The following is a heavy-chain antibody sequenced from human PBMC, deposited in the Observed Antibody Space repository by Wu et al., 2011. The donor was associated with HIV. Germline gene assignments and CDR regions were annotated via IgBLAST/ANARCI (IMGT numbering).Heavy chain of an antibody. Sequence: VQSGNEVKKPGASVKVSCKASGYRFTSYGFSWVRQAPGQRFEWMGWISAYNGDTSYAQNLQGRITMTTDTSTTTAYMELSRLRSDDTAVYYCGAARAGPSKIDFWGQGTLVTVSS. CDR3: GAARAGPSKIDF. D-gene: IGHD6-19*01. CDR2: ISAYNGDT. CDR1: GYRFTSYG. J-gene: IGHJ4*02. V-gene: IGHV1-18*01.